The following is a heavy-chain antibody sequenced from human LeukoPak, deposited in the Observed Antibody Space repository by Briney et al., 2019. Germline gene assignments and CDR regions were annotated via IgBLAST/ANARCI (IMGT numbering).Heavy chain of an antibody. CDR1: GGSISSGSYY. Sequence: SETLSLTCTVSGGSISSGSYYWSWIRQPAGKGLEWIGRIYTSGSTNYNPSLKSRVTISVDTSKNQFSLKLSSVTAADTAVYYCATGRPDSVPYYYYYMDVWGKGTTVTVSS. CDR2: IYTSGST. J-gene: IGHJ6*03. D-gene: IGHD1-14*01. CDR3: ATGRPDSVPYYYYYMDV. V-gene: IGHV4-61*02.